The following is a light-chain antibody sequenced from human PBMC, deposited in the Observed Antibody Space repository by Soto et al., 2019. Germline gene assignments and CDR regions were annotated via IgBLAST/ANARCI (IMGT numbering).Light chain of an antibody. CDR3: QQRSNC. V-gene: IGKV3-11*01. J-gene: IGKJ5*01. CDR1: QSVNSNY. Sequence: EIVMTQSPATLSVSPGERATLSCRASQSVNSNYLAWYQQKPGQAPRLLIYDASNRATGIPARFSGSGSGTDFILTISSLEPEDFAVYYCQQRSNCFGQGTRLEIK. CDR2: DAS.